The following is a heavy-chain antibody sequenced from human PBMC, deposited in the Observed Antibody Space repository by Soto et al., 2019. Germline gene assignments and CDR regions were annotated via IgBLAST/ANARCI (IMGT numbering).Heavy chain of an antibody. Sequence: GGSLRLSCAASGFTFSTYALSWVRQAPGKGLEWVSAISADGQGKYYADSVRGRFTISRDNSKNTLYLHMDSLRAEDTAVYYCARDLLLGTTVVTKVFDYWGQGTLVTVSS. J-gene: IGHJ4*02. CDR3: ARDLLLGTTVVTKVFDY. V-gene: IGHV3-23*01. D-gene: IGHD4-17*01. CDR1: GFTFSTYA. CDR2: ISADGQGK.